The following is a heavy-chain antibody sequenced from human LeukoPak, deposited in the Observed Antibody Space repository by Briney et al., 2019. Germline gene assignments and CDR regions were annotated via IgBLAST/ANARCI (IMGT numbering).Heavy chain of an antibody. CDR3: AKNLMYSSGFDAFDI. Sequence: ASVKVSCKASGYTFTNYGFSWVRQAPGQGLEWMGWISAYIGSTNYAQKLRGRVTMTTDTSTKTAYMELRSRRSDDTAVYYCAKNLMYSSGFDAFDIWGQGTKVTVS. J-gene: IGHJ3*02. D-gene: IGHD3-22*01. CDR1: GYTFTNYG. CDR2: ISAYIGST. V-gene: IGHV1-18*01.